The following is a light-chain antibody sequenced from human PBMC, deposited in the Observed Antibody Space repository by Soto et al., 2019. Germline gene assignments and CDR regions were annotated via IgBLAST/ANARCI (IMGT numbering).Light chain of an antibody. CDR1: QSISSW. CDR2: AAS. V-gene: IGKV1-39*01. J-gene: IGKJ1*01. CDR3: QQSYSSPPT. Sequence: DIQMTQSPSTLSASVGDRVTITCRASQSISSWLAWYQQKPGKAPKLLIFAASSLQSGVPSRFSGNRSGPDFTLTISSLQPEDFATYYCQQSYSSPPTFGQGTKVDIK.